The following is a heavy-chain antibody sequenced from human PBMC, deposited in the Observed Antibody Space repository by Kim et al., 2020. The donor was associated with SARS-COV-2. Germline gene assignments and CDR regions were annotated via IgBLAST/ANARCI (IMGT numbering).Heavy chain of an antibody. CDR2: IWYDGSNK. CDR1: GFTFSSYG. D-gene: IGHD3-3*01. Sequence: GGSLRLSCAASGFTFSSYGMHWVRQAPGKGLEWVAVIWYDGSNKYYADSVKGRFTISRDNSKNTLYLQMNSLRAEDTAVYYCARDLREDFWTYNWFDPWGQGTLVTVSS. J-gene: IGHJ5*02. V-gene: IGHV3-33*01. CDR3: ARDLREDFWTYNWFDP.